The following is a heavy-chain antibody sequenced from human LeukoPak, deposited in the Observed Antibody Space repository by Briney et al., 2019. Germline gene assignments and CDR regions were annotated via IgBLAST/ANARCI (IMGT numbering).Heavy chain of an antibody. CDR3: AKDGDAGTSYYFYYMDV. CDR2: IWHDGSSK. CDR1: GFTFSDYG. D-gene: IGHD7-27*01. V-gene: IGHV3-33*06. J-gene: IGHJ6*03. Sequence: GGSLRLSCAASGFTFSDYGMHWVRQAPGKGLEWVAVIWHDGSSKYYADSVQGRFTISRDSSKNTLYLQMSSLRAEDTAVYYCAKDGDAGTSYYFYYMDVWGKGTTVTVSS.